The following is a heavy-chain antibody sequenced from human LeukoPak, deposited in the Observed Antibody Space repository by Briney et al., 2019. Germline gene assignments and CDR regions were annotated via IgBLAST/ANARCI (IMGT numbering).Heavy chain of an antibody. CDR1: GGSISGYY. CDR2: IYTSGST. D-gene: IGHD6-13*01. CDR3: ARDRGASSIAAAGNLNWFDP. Sequence: SETLSLTCTVSGGSISGYYWSWIRQPAGKGLEWIGRIYTSGSTNYNLSLKSRVTMSVDTSKNQFSLKLSSVTAADTAVYYCARDRGASSIAAAGNLNWFDPWGQGTLVTVSS. J-gene: IGHJ5*02. V-gene: IGHV4-4*07.